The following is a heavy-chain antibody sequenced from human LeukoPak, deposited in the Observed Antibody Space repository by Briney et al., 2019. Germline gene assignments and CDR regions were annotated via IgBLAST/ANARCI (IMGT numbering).Heavy chain of an antibody. CDR1: GFSLRNYG. Sequence: GGSLRLSCIASGFSLRNYGMHWVRQAPGKGLQWVTFIRYDGTDKYYADSVKGRFSVSRDTSNNTLYLQMSSLRVEDTAVYYCAKERATNSITSLDSWGLGTLVTVSS. CDR3: AKERATNSITSLDS. CDR2: IRYDGTDK. V-gene: IGHV3-30*02. D-gene: IGHD1-14*01. J-gene: IGHJ4*02.